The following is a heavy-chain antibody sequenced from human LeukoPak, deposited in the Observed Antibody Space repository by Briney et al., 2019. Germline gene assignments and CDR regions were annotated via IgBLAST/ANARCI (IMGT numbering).Heavy chain of an antibody. CDR1: GGSFSGYY. J-gene: IGHJ3*02. CDR2: INHSGST. V-gene: IGHV4-34*01. CDR3: ARDQGSGSYNLDAFDI. D-gene: IGHD1-26*01. Sequence: SETLSLTCAVYGGSFSGYYWSWIRQPPGKGLEWIGEINHSGSTNYNPSLKSRVTISVDTSKNQFSLKVRSVTAADTAVYYCARDQGSGSYNLDAFDIWGQGTMVTVSS.